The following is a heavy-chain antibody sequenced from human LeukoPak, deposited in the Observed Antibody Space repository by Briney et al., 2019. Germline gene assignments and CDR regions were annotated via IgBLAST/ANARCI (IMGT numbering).Heavy chain of an antibody. D-gene: IGHD1-26*01. CDR2: ISGSGGRT. CDR1: GFTFSSYA. J-gene: IGHJ4*02. V-gene: IGHV3-23*01. CDR3: AKGARWELPLDY. Sequence: AGGSLRLSCAASGFTFSSYAMSWVRQAPGKGLEWVSAISGSGGRTYYADPVKGRFTISRDNSMDTLYLQMNSLRADDTAVYYCAKGARWELPLDYWGQGTLVTVSS.